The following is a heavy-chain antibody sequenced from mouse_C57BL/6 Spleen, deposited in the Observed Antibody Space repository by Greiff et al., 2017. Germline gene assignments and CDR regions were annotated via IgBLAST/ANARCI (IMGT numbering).Heavy chain of an antibody. D-gene: IGHD1-1*01. CDR2: IDPSDSYT. J-gene: IGHJ2*01. Sequence: QVQLKQPGAELVMPGASVKLSCKASGYTFTSYWMHWVKQRPGQGLEWIGEIDPSDSYTNYNQKFKGKSTLTVDKSSSTAYMQLSSLTSEDSAVYYCARREGYYYGRPYYFDYWGQGTTLTVSS. V-gene: IGHV1-69*01. CDR1: GYTFTSYW. CDR3: ARREGYYYGRPYYFDY.